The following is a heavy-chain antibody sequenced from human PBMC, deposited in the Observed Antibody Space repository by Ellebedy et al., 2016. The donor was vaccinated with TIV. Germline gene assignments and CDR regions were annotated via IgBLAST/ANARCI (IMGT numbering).Heavy chain of an antibody. CDR3: TTAPDY. J-gene: IGHJ4*02. CDR1: GFPFSDYY. Sequence: PGGSLRLSCAASGFPFSDYYMSWVRQAPGKGLEWVGRINSKTDDGTTDYAAPVKGRFTISRDDSKNTLYLQMNSLKTEDTAVYYCTTAPDYWGQGTLVTVSS. CDR2: INSKTDDGTT. V-gene: IGHV3-15*01.